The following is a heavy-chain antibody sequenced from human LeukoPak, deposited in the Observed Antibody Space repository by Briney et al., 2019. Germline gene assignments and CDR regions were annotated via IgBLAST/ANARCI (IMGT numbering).Heavy chain of an antibody. CDR2: VNWNGGSI. V-gene: IGHV3-20*04. CDR3: ARDRPGEAVAAFDY. J-gene: IGHJ4*02. CDR1: GFTFDDIG. Sequence: GGSLRLSCAASGFTFDDIGMSWVRQAPGKGLEWVSGVNWNGGSISYADSVKGRFTISRDNVKNSLYLQMNSLRAEDTALYYCARDRPGEAVAAFDYWGRGTLVTVSS. D-gene: IGHD6-19*01.